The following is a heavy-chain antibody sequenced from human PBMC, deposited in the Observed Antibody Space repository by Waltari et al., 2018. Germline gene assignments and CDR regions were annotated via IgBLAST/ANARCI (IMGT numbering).Heavy chain of an antibody. V-gene: IGHV3-48*03. CDR2: ISSSGMTT. J-gene: IGHJ4*02. CDR1: GFIFSTYE. Sequence: EVQLVESGGGSVPPGWSLRLSCAASGFIFSTYEMNWVRQAPGKGLEWISYISSSGMTTYYADSVKGRFTISRDNAKNSLYLQMDSLTAEDTAVYYCARVFKQKLYFDYWGQGTLVTVSS. CDR3: ARVFKQKLYFDY.